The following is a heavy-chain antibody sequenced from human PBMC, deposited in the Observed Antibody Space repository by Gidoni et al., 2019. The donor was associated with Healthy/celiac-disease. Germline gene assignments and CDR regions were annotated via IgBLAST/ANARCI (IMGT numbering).Heavy chain of an antibody. J-gene: IGHJ4*02. V-gene: IGHV3-9*01. CDR3: AKTVDTPMVQGGYFDY. D-gene: IGHD5-18*01. CDR2: ISWDSGSI. Sequence: EVQLVESGGGLVQPGRSLRLSCAASGFTFDDYAMHWVRQAPGKGLEWVSGISWDSGSIAYADSVKGRFTISRDNAKNSLYLQMNSLRAEDTALYYCAKTVDTPMVQGGYFDYWGQGTLVTVSS. CDR1: GFTFDDYA.